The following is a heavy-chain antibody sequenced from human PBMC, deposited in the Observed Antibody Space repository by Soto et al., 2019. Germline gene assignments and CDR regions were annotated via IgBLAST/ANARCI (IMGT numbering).Heavy chain of an antibody. V-gene: IGHV1-18*04. CDR1: GYTFTSYG. J-gene: IGHJ4*02. Sequence: ASVKVSCKASGYTFTSYGISWLRQAPGQGLEWMGWISAYNGNTNYAQKLQSRVTMTTDTSTSTAYMELRSLRSDDTAVYYCARGGARIQLWSAIDYWGQGTLVTVSS. CDR3: ARGGARIQLWSAIDY. D-gene: IGHD5-18*01. CDR2: ISAYNGNT.